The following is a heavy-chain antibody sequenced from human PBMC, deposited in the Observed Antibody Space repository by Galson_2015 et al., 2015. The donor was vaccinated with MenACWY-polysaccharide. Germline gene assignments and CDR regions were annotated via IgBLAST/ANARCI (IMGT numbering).Heavy chain of an antibody. CDR3: VKGGWAEN. D-gene: IGHD1-26*01. CDR1: GFNFSIYV. Sequence: SLRLSCAASGFNFSIYVMTWVRQAPGKGLEWVSAISSGSDTAYYTDSVKGRFTISRDNSKDTLHLQMDSLRAEDTGVYYCVKGGWAENWGQGTLVTVSS. CDR2: ISSGSDTA. J-gene: IGHJ4*02. V-gene: IGHV3-23*01.